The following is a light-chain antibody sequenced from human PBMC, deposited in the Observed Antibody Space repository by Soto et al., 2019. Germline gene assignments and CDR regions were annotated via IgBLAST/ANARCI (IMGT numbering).Light chain of an antibody. Sequence: IVLSQCPPTLCLRLGEIATLSCGGSQSVSSSYLAWYQQKPGQATRLLIYGASSRVTGIPDRFSGSGSGTDFTLTISRLEPEDFAVYYCQQYGSSPLSFGGGTTVDIK. CDR2: GAS. CDR1: QSVSSSY. CDR3: QQYGSSPLS. J-gene: IGKJ4*01. V-gene: IGKV3-20*01.